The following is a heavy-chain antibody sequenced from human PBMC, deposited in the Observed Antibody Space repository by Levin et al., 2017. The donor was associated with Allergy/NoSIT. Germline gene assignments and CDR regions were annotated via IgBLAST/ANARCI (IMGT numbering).Heavy chain of an antibody. CDR2: ISSSGTYI. D-gene: IGHD5-12*01. CDR3: ARAEEDAYSGYGPKNFDY. V-gene: IGHV3-21*01. Sequence: GESLKISCAASGFTFSSSSMNWVRQAPGKGLEWVSSISSSGTYIYYADSVKGRFTISRDNAKNSLFLQMNSLRAEDTAVYYCARAEEDAYSGYGPKNFDYWGQGTLVTVSS. CDR1: GFTFSSSS. J-gene: IGHJ4*02.